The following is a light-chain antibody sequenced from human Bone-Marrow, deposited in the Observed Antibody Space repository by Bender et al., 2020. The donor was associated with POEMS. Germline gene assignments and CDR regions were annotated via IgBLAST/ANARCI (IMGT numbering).Light chain of an antibody. Sequence: SYVLTQPPSVSVAPGQTARLTCGGNNIATKSVHWYQQKPGQAPVLVVYDDSDRPSGVPDRFSGSKSGTSASLAITGLQSDDEAIYFCVAWDASLNGWVFGGGTKLTVL. CDR2: DDS. CDR1: NIATKS. CDR3: VAWDASLNGWV. V-gene: IGLV3-21*02. J-gene: IGLJ3*02.